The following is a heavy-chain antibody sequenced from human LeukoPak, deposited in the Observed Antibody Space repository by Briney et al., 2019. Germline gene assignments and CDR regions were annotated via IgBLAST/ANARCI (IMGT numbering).Heavy chain of an antibody. J-gene: IGHJ4*02. CDR1: GFTFSSYG. Sequence: PGGSLRLSCAASGFTFSSYGMHWVRQAPGKGLEWVAAIWYDGSNKYYADSVKGRFTISRDDSKNTLYLQMNSLRAEDTAVYYCARDLTGLGGYYFDHWGQGTLVTVSS. CDR3: ARDLTGLGGYYFDH. D-gene: IGHD3-22*01. V-gene: IGHV3-33*01. CDR2: IWYDGSNK.